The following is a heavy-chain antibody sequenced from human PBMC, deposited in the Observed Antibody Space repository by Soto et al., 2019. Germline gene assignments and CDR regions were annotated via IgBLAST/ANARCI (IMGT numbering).Heavy chain of an antibody. CDR1: GFTFSSYS. V-gene: IGHV3-21*01. CDR2: ISSSSSYI. D-gene: IGHD1-1*01. CDR3: AREHLEQPEHQYRGSNWFDP. J-gene: IGHJ5*02. Sequence: GGSLRLSCAASGFTFSSYSMNWVRQAPGKGLEWVSSISSSSSYIYYADSVKGRFTISRDNAKNSLYLQMNSLRAEDTAVYYCAREHLEQPEHQYRGSNWFDPWGQGTLVTVSS.